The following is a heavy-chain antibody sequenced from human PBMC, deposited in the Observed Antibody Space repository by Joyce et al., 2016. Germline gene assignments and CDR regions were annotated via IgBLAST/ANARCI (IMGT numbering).Heavy chain of an antibody. D-gene: IGHD1-14*01. CDR2: MKTNSGFT. Sequence: QVQLVQSGAEVKKPGASLQVSCKASGYTFTSHHMQWVRQAPGKGLEWMGIMKTNSGFTSYSQKFQGRVTMTKDTSTSTVYMELSSLRFDDGAVYFCARDGTNYDFDLWGQGTMVTVSS. J-gene: IGHJ3*01. V-gene: IGHV1-46*01. CDR1: GYTFTSHH. CDR3: ARDGTNYDFDL.